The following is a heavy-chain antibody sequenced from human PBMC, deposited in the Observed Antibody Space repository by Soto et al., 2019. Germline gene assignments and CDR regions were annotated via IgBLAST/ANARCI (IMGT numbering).Heavy chain of an antibody. D-gene: IGHD4-17*01. CDR3: AREDGDYGVIDY. J-gene: IGHJ4*02. Sequence: QVQLQQWGAGLLKPSETLSLTCAVYGGSFSGYYWSWIRQPPGKGLEWIGEINHSGSTNYNPSLKSRVTISVDTSKNQFSLKLSSVTAADTAVYYCAREDGDYGVIDYWGQGTLVTGSS. CDR2: INHSGST. V-gene: IGHV4-34*01. CDR1: GGSFSGYY.